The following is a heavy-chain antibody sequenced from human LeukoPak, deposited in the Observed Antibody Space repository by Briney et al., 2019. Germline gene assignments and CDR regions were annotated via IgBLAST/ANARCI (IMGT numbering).Heavy chain of an antibody. CDR3: ARNHLGAYYYDSSGLDY. CDR2: ISGRGSSI. V-gene: IGHV3-48*03. Sequence: PGGSLRLSCAVSGFTFSSYEMNWVRQAPGEGLEWVSYISGRGSSIYYADSVKGRFTTSRDNPKNSLYLQMNSLRAEDTAVYYCARNHLGAYYYDSSGLDYWGQGTLVTVSS. J-gene: IGHJ4*02. D-gene: IGHD3-22*01. CDR1: GFTFSSYE.